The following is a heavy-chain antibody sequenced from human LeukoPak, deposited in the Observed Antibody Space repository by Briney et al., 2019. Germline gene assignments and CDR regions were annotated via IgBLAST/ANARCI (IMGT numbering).Heavy chain of an antibody. D-gene: IGHD2-2*01. CDR2: IRSKAYGGTT. V-gene: IGHV3-49*04. CDR3: TSGGVVVPAAAGGDFDY. CDR1: GFTFGDYA. J-gene: IGHJ4*02. Sequence: AGGSLRLSCTASGFTFGDYAMSWVRQAPGKGLEWVGFIRSKAYGGTTEYAASVKGRFTISRDDSKSIAYLRMNSLKTEDTAVYYCTSGGVVVPAAAGGDFDYWGQGTLVTVSS.